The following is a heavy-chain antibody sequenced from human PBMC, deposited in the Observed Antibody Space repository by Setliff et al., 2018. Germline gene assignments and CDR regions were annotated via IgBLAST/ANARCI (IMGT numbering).Heavy chain of an antibody. J-gene: IGHJ4*02. CDR1: GGSISSSSYY. V-gene: IGHV4-39*07. Sequence: PSETLSLTCTVSGGSISSSSYYWGWIRQPPGKGLEWIGSIYYSGSTNYNPSLESRVTKSVDTSKNQFSLRLNSATAADTAVYYCARLRGAFDYWGQGTLVTVSS. D-gene: IGHD3-16*01. CDR2: IYYSGST. CDR3: ARLRGAFDY.